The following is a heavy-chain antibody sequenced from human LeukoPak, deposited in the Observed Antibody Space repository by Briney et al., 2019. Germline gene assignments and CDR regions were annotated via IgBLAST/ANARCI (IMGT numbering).Heavy chain of an antibody. J-gene: IGHJ4*02. Sequence: ASVKVSCKASGYTFTSYFMHWVRQAPGQGLEWMGIINPSGGSTSYAQKFQGRVTITADKSTSTAYMELSSLRSEDTAVYYCARNLGELSSHWGQGTLVTVSS. CDR2: INPSGGST. CDR3: ARNLGELSSH. CDR1: GYTFTSYF. D-gene: IGHD3-16*02. V-gene: IGHV1-46*01.